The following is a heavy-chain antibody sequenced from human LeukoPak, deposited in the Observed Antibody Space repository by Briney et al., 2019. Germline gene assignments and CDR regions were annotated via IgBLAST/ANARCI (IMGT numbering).Heavy chain of an antibody. V-gene: IGHV3-49*04. CDR3: TRGGYGDYGFDY. D-gene: IGHD4-17*01. Sequence: GRSLRLSCTASGFTFGDYAMSWVRQAPGKGLEWVGFIRSKAYGGTTEYAASVKGRFTISRDYSKSIAYLQMNSLKTEDTAVYYCTRGGYGDYGFDYWGQGTLVTVSS. CDR2: IRSKAYGGTT. CDR1: GFTFGDYA. J-gene: IGHJ4*02.